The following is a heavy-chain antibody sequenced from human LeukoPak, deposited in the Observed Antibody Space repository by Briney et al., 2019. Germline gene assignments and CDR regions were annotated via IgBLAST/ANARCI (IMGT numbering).Heavy chain of an antibody. CDR1: GFSFDDYA. Sequence: GRSLRLSCAASGFSFDDYAMHWVRQAPGKGLEWVAFIRYDGSNKYYADSVKGRFTISRDNSKNTLYLQMNSLRAEDTAVYYCARDKSGGYYYWFDPWGQGTLVTVSS. D-gene: IGHD3-22*01. CDR2: IRYDGSNK. J-gene: IGHJ5*02. CDR3: ARDKSGGYYYWFDP. V-gene: IGHV3-33*08.